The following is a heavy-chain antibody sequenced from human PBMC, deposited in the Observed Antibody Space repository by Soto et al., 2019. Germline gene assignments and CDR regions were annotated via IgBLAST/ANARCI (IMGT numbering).Heavy chain of an antibody. Sequence: SVEVSCKVYGYTLTGYSMHWVRQAPRQGLEWMGWINPNSGGTNYAQKFQGRVTMTRDTSISTAYMELSRLRSDDTAVYYCARDLDCSSTSCYLGWFDPWGQGTLVTVSS. CDR3: ARDLDCSSTSCYLGWFDP. V-gene: IGHV1-2*02. CDR2: INPNSGGT. D-gene: IGHD2-2*01. J-gene: IGHJ5*02. CDR1: GYTLTGYS.